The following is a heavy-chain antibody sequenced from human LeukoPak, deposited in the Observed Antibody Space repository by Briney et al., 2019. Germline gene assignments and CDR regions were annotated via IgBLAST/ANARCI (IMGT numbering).Heavy chain of an antibody. CDR3: ARALLYGSGSYYNVY. Sequence: ASVKVSCKASGYSFTSHYMHWVRQAPGQGLEWMGWINPNSGGTNYAQKFQGRVTMTRDTAISTAYMELSRLRADDTAVYYCARALLYGSGSYYNVYWGQGTLVTVSS. D-gene: IGHD3-10*01. J-gene: IGHJ4*02. V-gene: IGHV1-2*02. CDR1: GYSFTSHY. CDR2: INPNSGGT.